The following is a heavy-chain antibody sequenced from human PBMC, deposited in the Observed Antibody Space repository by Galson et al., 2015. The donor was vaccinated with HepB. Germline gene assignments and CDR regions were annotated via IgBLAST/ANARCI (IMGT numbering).Heavy chain of an antibody. CDR2: ISSGGTTI. CDR3: ATEGAYYDSSGYLNRMVNAFDI. J-gene: IGHJ3*02. CDR1: EFTFSTYE. V-gene: IGHV3-48*03. Sequence: SLRLSCAASEFTFSTYEMNWVRQAPGKGLEWVSYISSGGTTIHYADSVKGRFTISRDNAKNSLYLQMNSLRAEDTAVYYCATEGAYYDSSGYLNRMVNAFDIRGQGTMVTVSA. D-gene: IGHD3-22*01.